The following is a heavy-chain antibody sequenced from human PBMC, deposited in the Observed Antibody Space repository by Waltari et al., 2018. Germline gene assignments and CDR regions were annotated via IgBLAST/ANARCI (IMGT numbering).Heavy chain of an antibody. CDR2: IKPNSGGT. D-gene: IGHD3-22*01. CDR1: GYTFTGYY. Sequence: QVQLVQSGAEVKKPGASVKVSCKASGYTFTGYYMHWVRQAPGQGLGWMGWIKPNSGGTNYAQKFQGSVTMTRDTSSSTAYMELSRLRSDDTAVYYCASVDYYDSSGYHPRPFDYWGQGTLVTVSS. CDR3: ASVDYYDSSGYHPRPFDY. J-gene: IGHJ4*02. V-gene: IGHV1-2*02.